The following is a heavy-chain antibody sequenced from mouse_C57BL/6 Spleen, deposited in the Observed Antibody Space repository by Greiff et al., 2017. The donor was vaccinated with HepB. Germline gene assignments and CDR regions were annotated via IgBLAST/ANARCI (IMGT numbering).Heavy chain of an antibody. D-gene: IGHD1-1*01. CDR3: ARRDYYGPMDY. J-gene: IGHJ4*01. CDR2: ISSGSSTI. Sequence: EVQLVESGGGLVKPGGSLKLSCAASGFTFSDYGMHWVRQAPEKGLEWVAYISSGSSTIYYADTVKGRFTISRDNAKNTLFLQMTSLRSEDTAMYYCARRDYYGPMDYWGQGTSVTVSS. CDR1: GFTFSDYG. V-gene: IGHV5-17*01.